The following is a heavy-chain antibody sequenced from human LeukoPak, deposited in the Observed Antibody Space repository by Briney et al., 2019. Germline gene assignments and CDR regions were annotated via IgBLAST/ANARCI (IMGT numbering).Heavy chain of an antibody. CDR1: GGSVSSGSYY. D-gene: IGHD6-13*01. J-gene: IGHJ3*02. CDR2: IYYSGST. Sequence: SETLSLTCTVSGGSVSSGSYYWSWIRQPPGKGLEWIGYIYYSGSTNYNPSRKSRVTISVDTSKTQFSLKLSSVTAADTAVYYCARDGYTSSWFHDAFDIWGQGTMVTVSS. V-gene: IGHV4-61*01. CDR3: ARDGYTSSWFHDAFDI.